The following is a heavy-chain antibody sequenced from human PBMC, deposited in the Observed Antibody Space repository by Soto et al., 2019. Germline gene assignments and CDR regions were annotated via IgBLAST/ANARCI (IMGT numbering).Heavy chain of an antibody. D-gene: IGHD4-4*01. CDR3: ARSPYIQEAYYYYYGMDV. V-gene: IGHV4-59*01. CDR1: GGSISSYY. J-gene: IGHJ6*02. Sequence: PSETLSLTCTVSGGSISSYYWSWIRQPPGKGLEWIGYIYYSGSTNYNPSLKSRVTISVDTSKNQFSLKLSSVTAADTAVYYCARSPYIQEAYYYYYGMDVWGQGTTVTVSS. CDR2: IYYSGST.